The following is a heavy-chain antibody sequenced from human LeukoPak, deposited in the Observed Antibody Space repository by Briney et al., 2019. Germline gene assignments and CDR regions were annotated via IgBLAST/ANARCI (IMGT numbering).Heavy chain of an antibody. V-gene: IGHV4-38-2*02. CDR1: GYSISSGYY. CDR2: IHHSGSA. CDR3: ARDFAVTTYRAPYYMDV. Sequence: SETLSLTCSVSGYSISSGYYWGWIRQPPGKGLEWIGTIHHSGSADDNPSLKSRVSISLDTSKNQFSLKLSSVTAADTAVYYCARDFAVTTYRAPYYMDVWGKGTTVTVSS. D-gene: IGHD4-17*01. J-gene: IGHJ6*03.